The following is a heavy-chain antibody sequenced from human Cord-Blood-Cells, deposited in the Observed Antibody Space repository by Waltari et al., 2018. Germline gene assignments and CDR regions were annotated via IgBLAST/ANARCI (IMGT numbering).Heavy chain of an antibody. Sequence: QVQLVQSGAEVKKPGASVKVSCKASGYTFTGYYMHWVRQPPGQGLEWMGWIKPNSGGTNYAQKVQGWVTMTRETSISTAYMELSRLRSDDTAVYYCARSFGDILTGYLYYFDYWGQGTLVTVSS. J-gene: IGHJ4*02. V-gene: IGHV1-2*04. D-gene: IGHD3-9*01. CDR2: IKPNSGGT. CDR3: ARSFGDILTGYLYYFDY. CDR1: GYTFTGYY.